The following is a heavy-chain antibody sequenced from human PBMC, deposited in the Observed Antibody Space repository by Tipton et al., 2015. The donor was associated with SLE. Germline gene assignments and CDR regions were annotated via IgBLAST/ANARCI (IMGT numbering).Heavy chain of an antibody. V-gene: IGHV3-33*06. CDR2: IWYDGSNK. D-gene: IGHD5-18*01. CDR3: AKEARGYSYGSPFFDY. CDR1: GFTFSDYA. Sequence: SLRLSCAASGFTFSDYAMHWVRQAPDKGLEWVAVIWYDGSNKYYADSVKGRFTISRDNSKNTLYLQMNSLRAEDTAVYYCAKEARGYSYGSPFFDYWGQGTLVTVSS. J-gene: IGHJ4*02.